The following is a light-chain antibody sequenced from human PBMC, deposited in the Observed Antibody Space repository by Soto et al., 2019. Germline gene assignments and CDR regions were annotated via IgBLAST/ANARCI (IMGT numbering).Light chain of an antibody. J-gene: IGLJ1*01. Sequence: QSVLTQPPSVSGAPGQRVSTSRTGSTSNIGAPYGVHWYQHLPGAAPKLLIYGDNNRPSGVPDRFSGSKSGTSASLAITSLQAEDEADYYCQSYDISLHNYVFGTGTKVTVL. CDR1: TSNIGAPYG. CDR3: QSYDISLHNYV. CDR2: GDN. V-gene: IGLV1-40*01.